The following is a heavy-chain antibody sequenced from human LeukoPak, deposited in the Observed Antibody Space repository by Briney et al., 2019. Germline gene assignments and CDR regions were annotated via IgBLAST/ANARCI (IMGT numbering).Heavy chain of an antibody. CDR3: ASEIYYYDSSGYSY. V-gene: IGHV3-7*01. J-gene: IGHJ4*02. Sequence: PGGSLRLSCAASGFTFSSYWMSWVRQAPGKGLEWVANIKQDGSEKYYVDSVKGRFTISRDNAKNSLYLQMNSLRAEDTAVYYCASEIYYYDSSGYSYWGQGTLVTVSS. CDR2: IKQDGSEK. D-gene: IGHD3-22*01. CDR1: GFTFSSYW.